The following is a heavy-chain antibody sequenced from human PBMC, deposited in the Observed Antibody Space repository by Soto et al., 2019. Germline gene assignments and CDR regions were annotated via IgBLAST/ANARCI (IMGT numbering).Heavy chain of an antibody. CDR3: ARPLIGNTVDL. V-gene: IGHV1-46*01. Sequence: QAQLLQSGAEMKKPGASVKVSCKASGYTFINYFIHWVRQAPGQGLEWIGIVHPSRGTADYAQKFKGRVTLTTDMPTRTVDIGLSNLRSEDTAVYYCARPLIGNTVDLWGQGTTVIVAS. CDR1: GYTFINYF. CDR2: VHPSRGTA. D-gene: IGHD1-7*01. J-gene: IGHJ3*01.